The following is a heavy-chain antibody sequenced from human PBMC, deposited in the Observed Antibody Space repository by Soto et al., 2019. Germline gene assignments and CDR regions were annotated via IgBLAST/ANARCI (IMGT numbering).Heavy chain of an antibody. CDR3: AKVSLGALTFTDYYYYGLDV. CDR1: VFNFNSYT. D-gene: IGHD1-26*01. V-gene: IGHV3-23*01. Sequence: GGSLRLSCAASVFNFNSYTMSWVRQAPGKGLEWVSAISGSGGSTYYADSVKGRFTISRDNSKNTLYLQMNSLRAEDTAVYYCAKVSLGALTFTDYYYYGLDVWGQGTTVTVSS. J-gene: IGHJ6*02. CDR2: ISGSGGST.